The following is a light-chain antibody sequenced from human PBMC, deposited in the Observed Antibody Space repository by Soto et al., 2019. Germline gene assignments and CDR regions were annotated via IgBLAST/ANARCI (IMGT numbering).Light chain of an antibody. CDR1: QAVNTR. CDR3: HQRQSCPRK. V-gene: IGKV3-11*01. CDR2: LAS. Sequence: EIVLTQSPATLSSFPGDRVTLSCRASQAVNTRLAWYQHKPGQAPRLLIYLASNRAAGVPARFSGSGSGTDFTLTISDVEPEDFAVYYCHQRQSCPRKFGQGTKVDI. J-gene: IGKJ1*01.